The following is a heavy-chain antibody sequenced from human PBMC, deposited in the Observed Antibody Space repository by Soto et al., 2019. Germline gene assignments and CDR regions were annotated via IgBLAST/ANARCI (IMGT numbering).Heavy chain of an antibody. V-gene: IGHV1-69*01. CDR3: ARDGGRHSGGSDY. J-gene: IGHJ4*02. CDR1: GGTFSSYS. D-gene: IGHD1-26*01. Sequence: QVQLVQSGAEVKKPGSSVKVSCKSSGGTFSSYSINWVRQAPGQGLEWMGEIIPIFGTANYAQKFQGRVTITADESTSTAYMELSSLRSADTSVHYCARDGGRHSGGSDYWGQGTLVTVSS. CDR2: IIPIFGTA.